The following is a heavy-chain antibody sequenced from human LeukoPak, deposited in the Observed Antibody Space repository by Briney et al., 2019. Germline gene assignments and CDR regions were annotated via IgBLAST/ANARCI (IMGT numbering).Heavy chain of an antibody. CDR3: ATLSSSWYKYFQH. CDR1: GYTFTSYY. D-gene: IGHD6-13*01. J-gene: IGHJ1*01. Sequence: ASVKVSCKASGYTFTSYYMYWVRQAPGQGLEWIGIINPSGGSTSYAQKFQGRVTMTRDMSTSTVYMELSSLRSEDTAVYYCATLSSSWYKYFQHWGQGTLVTVSS. CDR2: INPSGGST. V-gene: IGHV1-46*01.